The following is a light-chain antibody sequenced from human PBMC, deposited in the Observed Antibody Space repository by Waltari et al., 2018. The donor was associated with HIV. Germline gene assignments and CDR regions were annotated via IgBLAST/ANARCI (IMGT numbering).Light chain of an antibody. J-gene: IGLJ3*02. V-gene: IGLV1-47*01. Sequence: QSVLTQPPSASGTPGQRVVISCSGGSSNIGNTFVYWYQQLPGSTPKLLIYRNDRRPSGVSDRFSGAKSGTSASLAISGLRSEDEADYYCATWDDSLNSFWVFGGGTKVTVL. CDR1: SSNIGNTF. CDR2: RND. CDR3: ATWDDSLNSFWV.